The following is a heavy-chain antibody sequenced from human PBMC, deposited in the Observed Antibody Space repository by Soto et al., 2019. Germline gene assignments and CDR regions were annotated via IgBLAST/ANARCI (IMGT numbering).Heavy chain of an antibody. D-gene: IGHD6-6*01. Sequence: PGGSLRLSCAASGFQFSSYEMNWVRQAPGKGQEWVAHFSHSGATIFYTDSVKGRFTISRDNTNNSLSLQMNSLRADDTAIYYCARGAFWYTTSTTDDAFDVWGQVTVVTVSS. CDR1: GFQFSSYE. CDR2: FSHSGATI. J-gene: IGHJ3*01. V-gene: IGHV3-48*03. CDR3: ARGAFWYTTSTTDDAFDV.